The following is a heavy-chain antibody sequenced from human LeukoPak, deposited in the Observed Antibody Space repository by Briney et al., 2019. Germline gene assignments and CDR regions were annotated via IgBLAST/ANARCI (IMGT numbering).Heavy chain of an antibody. Sequence: PGGSLRLSCAASGFTFSCYAMSWVRQAPGKGLEWVSAISGSGGNTYYADSVKGRFTISRHNSKNTVSLQMNSLRAEDTAVYYCAKVRGAVAITFLDYWGQGTLVTVSS. V-gene: IGHV3-23*01. CDR3: AKVRGAVAITFLDY. J-gene: IGHJ4*02. CDR1: GFTFSCYA. D-gene: IGHD3-22*01. CDR2: ISGSGGNT.